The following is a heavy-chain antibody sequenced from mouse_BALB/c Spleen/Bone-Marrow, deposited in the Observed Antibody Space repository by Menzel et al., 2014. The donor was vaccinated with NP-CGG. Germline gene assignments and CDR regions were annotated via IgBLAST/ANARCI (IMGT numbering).Heavy chain of an antibody. CDR2: IYPGSGST. V-gene: IGHV1-81*01. J-gene: IGHJ2*01. CDR3: ARCGGLRGFDY. Sequence: QVQLQQSGPELVKPGASVKMSCKASGYTFTDYVISWVKQRTGQGLEWIGEIYPGSGSTYYNEKFKGKATLTADKSSNTAHMQLSSLTSEDSAVYFCARCGGLRGFDYWGQGTTLTVSS. CDR1: GYTFTDYV. D-gene: IGHD2-4*01.